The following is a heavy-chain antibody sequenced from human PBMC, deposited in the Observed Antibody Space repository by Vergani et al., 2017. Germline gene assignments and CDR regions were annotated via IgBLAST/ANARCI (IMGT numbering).Heavy chain of an antibody. CDR2: ISHDGNKE. CDR3: ARGHGQILDYGDIFDI. D-gene: IGHD4/OR15-4a*01. V-gene: IGHV3-30-3*01. Sequence: QVQLVESGGGVVQPGRSLRLSCAASGFTFSNYAMHWVRQAPGKGLEWVAIISHDGNKEFFAESVKGQFTISRDNSKNTVFLQMNSLRVEDTAVYFCARGHGQILDYGDIFDIWGQGTKVTVSS. CDR1: GFTFSNYA. J-gene: IGHJ3*02.